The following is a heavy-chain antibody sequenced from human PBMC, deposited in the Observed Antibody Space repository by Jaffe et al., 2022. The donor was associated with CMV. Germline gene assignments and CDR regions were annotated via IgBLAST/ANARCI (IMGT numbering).Heavy chain of an antibody. V-gene: IGHV3-23*01. CDR3: AKLGPFITIFGVVGSFDY. D-gene: IGHD3-3*01. CDR1: GFTFSSFG. Sequence: EVQLLESGGGLVQPGGSLRLSCAASGFTFSSFGMNWVRQAPGKGLEWVSSLSGNGDSTYHADSVKGRFTISRDNSKNTLYLQMNSLRAEDTAIYYCAKLGPFITIFGVVGSFDYWGQGTLVTVSS. J-gene: IGHJ4*02. CDR2: LSGNGDST.